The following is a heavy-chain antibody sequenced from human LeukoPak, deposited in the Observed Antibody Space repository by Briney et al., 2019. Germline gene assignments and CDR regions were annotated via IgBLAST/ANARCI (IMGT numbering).Heavy chain of an antibody. D-gene: IGHD6-6*01. Sequence: SGTLSLTCTVSGGSISSYYWSWIRQPAGKGLEWIGRIYTSGSTNYNPSLKSRVTMSVDTSKNQFSLKLSSVTAADTAVYYCARENIRMAARPGTWFDPWGQGTLVTVSS. CDR3: ARENIRMAARPGTWFDP. J-gene: IGHJ5*02. CDR1: GGSISSYY. CDR2: IYTSGST. V-gene: IGHV4-4*07.